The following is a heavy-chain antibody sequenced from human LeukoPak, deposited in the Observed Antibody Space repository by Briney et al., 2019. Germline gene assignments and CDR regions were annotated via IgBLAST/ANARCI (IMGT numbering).Heavy chain of an antibody. V-gene: IGHV4-34*01. CDR1: GGSFSGYY. J-gene: IGHJ4*02. Sequence: LETLSLTCAVYGGSFSGYYWSWIRQPPGKGLEWIGEINHSGSTNYNPSLKSRVTISVDTSKSQFSLKLSSVTAADTAVYYCAKGGAGDNIVATIVGTDYWGQGTLVTVSS. D-gene: IGHD5-12*01. CDR3: AKGGAGDNIVATIVGTDY. CDR2: INHSGST.